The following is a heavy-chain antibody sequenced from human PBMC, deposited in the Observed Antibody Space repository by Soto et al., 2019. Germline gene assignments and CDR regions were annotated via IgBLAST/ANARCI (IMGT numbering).Heavy chain of an antibody. J-gene: IGHJ6*02. D-gene: IGHD3-16*01. CDR2: ISSSGSTI. CDR1: GFTFSSYE. CDR3: AREEYDYVYYYYGMDV. V-gene: IGHV3-48*03. Sequence: EVQLVESGGGLVQPGGSLRLSCAASGFTFSSYEMNWVRQAPGKGLEWVSYISSSGSTIYYADSVKGRFTISRDNAKNSLYLQMNSLRAEDTAVYYCAREEYDYVYYYYGMDVWGQGTTVTVSS.